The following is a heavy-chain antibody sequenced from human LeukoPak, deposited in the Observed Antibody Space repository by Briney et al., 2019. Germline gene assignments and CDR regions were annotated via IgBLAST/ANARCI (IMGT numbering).Heavy chain of an antibody. CDR2: ISYDGSNK. CDR1: GFTFSSYA. V-gene: IGHV3-30-3*01. Sequence: PGGSLGLSCAASGFTFSSYAMHWVRQAPGKGLEWVAVISYDGSNKYYADSVKGRFTISRDNSKNTLYLQMNSLRAEDTAVYYCARAIVLLWFGEFPPPYGMDVWGQGTTVTVSS. J-gene: IGHJ6*02. D-gene: IGHD3-10*01. CDR3: ARAIVLLWFGEFPPPYGMDV.